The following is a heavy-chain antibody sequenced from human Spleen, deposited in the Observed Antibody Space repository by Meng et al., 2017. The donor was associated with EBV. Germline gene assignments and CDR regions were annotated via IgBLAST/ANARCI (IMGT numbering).Heavy chain of an antibody. V-gene: IGHV4-30-4*01. J-gene: IGHJ5*02. CDR3: ARVRRVLYETWFDP. Sequence: QVQLQESGPGLVKPSQTLSLTCAVSGGSINSGNYYWSWVRQPPGKGLEWIGYIHYSGNIYYTPSLKSRVTISADTSKNQFSLKLSSVTAADTAVYYCARVRRVLYETWFDPWGQGTLVTVSS. CDR2: IHYSGNI. D-gene: IGHD2-8*01. CDR1: GGSINSGNYY.